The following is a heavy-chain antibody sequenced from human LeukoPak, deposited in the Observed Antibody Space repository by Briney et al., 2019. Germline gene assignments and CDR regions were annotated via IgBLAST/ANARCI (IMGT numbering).Heavy chain of an antibody. CDR2: IRHDGNKK. J-gene: IGHJ2*01. Sequence: QPGGSLRLSCGASGFTFSDYGMHWVRQAPGKGLEWVAFIRHDGNKKYLPDSMKGRFSVSRDNSNNTLYLQMNSLRPDDTALYPCVQQGGRDTYGRNWYFGLWGRGTLVTVSS. D-gene: IGHD2-8*01. CDR1: GFTFSDYG. CDR3: VQQGGRDTYGRNWYFGL. V-gene: IGHV3-30*02.